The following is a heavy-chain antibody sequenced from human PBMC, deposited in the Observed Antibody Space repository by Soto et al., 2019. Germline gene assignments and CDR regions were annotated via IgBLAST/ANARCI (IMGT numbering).Heavy chain of an antibody. CDR2: ISNRGGST. Sequence: EVQLLESGGDLVQPGGSLRISCAASGFTFSTYSMTWLRQAPGKGLQWVSTISNRGGSTYYIDSVKGRFTISRDNSKNTLYLQMNSLRAEDTAVYYCAKDWTSIWGQGTMVTVSS. CDR3: AKDWTSI. CDR1: GFTFSTYS. D-gene: IGHD3-3*01. V-gene: IGHV3-23*01. J-gene: IGHJ3*02.